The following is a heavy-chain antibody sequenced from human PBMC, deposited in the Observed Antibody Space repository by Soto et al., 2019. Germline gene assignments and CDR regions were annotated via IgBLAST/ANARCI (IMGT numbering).Heavy chain of an antibody. Sequence: LSLTCAVYGGSFSGYYWSWIRQPPGKGLEWIGEISHSGSTNYNPSLKSRVTISVDTSKNQFSLKLSSVTAADTAVYYCASHSYYYDSSGYHYPVLDYWGQGTLVTVSS. D-gene: IGHD3-22*01. V-gene: IGHV4-34*01. CDR1: GGSFSGYY. CDR3: ASHSYYYDSSGYHYPVLDY. J-gene: IGHJ4*02. CDR2: ISHSGST.